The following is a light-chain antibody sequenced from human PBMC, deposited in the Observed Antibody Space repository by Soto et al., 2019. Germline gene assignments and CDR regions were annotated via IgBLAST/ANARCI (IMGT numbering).Light chain of an antibody. V-gene: IGKV3-20*01. CDR1: QSVSSSY. J-gene: IGKJ2*01. CDR2: GAS. CDR3: QQYGSSPHT. Sequence: EIVLTQSPGTLSLSPGERGTFSCRASQSVSSSYLAWYQHKPGQAPRLLIYGASSRATGIPDRFSGSGSGTDLTLTISRLEPEDFAVYYCQQYGSSPHTFGQGTKLEIK.